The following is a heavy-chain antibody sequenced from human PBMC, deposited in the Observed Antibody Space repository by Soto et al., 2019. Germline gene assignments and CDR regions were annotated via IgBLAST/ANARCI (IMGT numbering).Heavy chain of an antibody. V-gene: IGHV1-69*13. CDR2: IIPIFGTA. Sequence: SVKVSCKASGGTFSSYAISWVRQAPGQGLEWMGGIIPIFGTANYAQKFQGRVTITADESTSTAYMELSSLRSEDTAVYYCARDPTTSDYDILTGYAFDYWGQGTLVTVSS. D-gene: IGHD3-9*01. CDR1: GGTFSSYA. J-gene: IGHJ4*02. CDR3: ARDPTTSDYDILTGYAFDY.